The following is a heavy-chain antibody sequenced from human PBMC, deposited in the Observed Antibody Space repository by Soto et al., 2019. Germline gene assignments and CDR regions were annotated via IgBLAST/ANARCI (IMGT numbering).Heavy chain of an antibody. J-gene: IGHJ4*02. Sequence: QVQLQESGPGLVKPSQTLSLTCTVSGGSISSGGYYWSWIRQHPGKGLEWIGDIYYSGSTYYNPSLKSRLTIAVDTSKNQFSLKLSSVAAADTAVYYCARVKIIAARPNSFDYWGQGTLVTVSS. CDR2: IYYSGST. CDR3: ARVKIIAARPNSFDY. D-gene: IGHD6-6*01. CDR1: GGSISSGGYY. V-gene: IGHV4-31*03.